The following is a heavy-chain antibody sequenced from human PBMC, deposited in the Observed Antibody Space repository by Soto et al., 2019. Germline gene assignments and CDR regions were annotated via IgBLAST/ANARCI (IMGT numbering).Heavy chain of an antibody. J-gene: IGHJ4*02. V-gene: IGHV4-39*01. CDR3: ARKRTTVVTQAYFDH. CDR2: IYYSGRS. CDR1: GGSITSSSYY. Sequence: SETLSLTCTVSGGSITSSSYYWGWIRQPPGKGLEWIGGIYYSGRSYYNPSLKSRVTMSVDTSKNQFSLTLNSVTAADAAVYYCARKRTTVVTQAYFDHWGQGTLVPVYS. D-gene: IGHD4-17*01.